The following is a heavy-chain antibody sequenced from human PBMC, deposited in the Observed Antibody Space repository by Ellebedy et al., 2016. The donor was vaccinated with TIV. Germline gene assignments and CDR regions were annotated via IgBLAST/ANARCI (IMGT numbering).Heavy chain of an antibody. Sequence: GESLKISXAASGFTVSSNYMSWVRQAPGKGLEWVSGVTGSGGTTYYADSVKGRFTISRDNAKNTLYLQMNSLRLEDTAVYYCAKGTGYYDTSGHFPPSWGQGTLVTVSS. D-gene: IGHD3-22*01. CDR1: GFTVSSNY. J-gene: IGHJ5*02. V-gene: IGHV3-53*01. CDR3: AKGTGYYDTSGHFPPS. CDR2: VTGSGGTT.